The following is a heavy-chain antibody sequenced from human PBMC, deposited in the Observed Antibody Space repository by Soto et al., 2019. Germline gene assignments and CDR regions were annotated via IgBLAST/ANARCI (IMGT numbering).Heavy chain of an antibody. J-gene: IGHJ6*02. CDR1: GGSFSGYY. CDR3: ARGRQLRWFFYYYGMDL. CDR2: INHSGST. Sequence: SETLSLTCAVYGGSFSGYYWSWIRQPPGKGLEWIGEINHSGSTNYNPSLKSRVTISVDTSKNQFSLKLSSVTAADTAVYYCARGRQLRWFFYYYGMDLWGQGTTVTVSS. V-gene: IGHV4-34*01. D-gene: IGHD4-17*01.